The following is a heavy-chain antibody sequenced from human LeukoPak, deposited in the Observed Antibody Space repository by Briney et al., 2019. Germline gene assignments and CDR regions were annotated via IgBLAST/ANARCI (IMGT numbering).Heavy chain of an antibody. D-gene: IGHD6-19*01. CDR1: GYTFTGYY. CDR3: ARDRAESQWRVRYWFDP. CDR2: INPNSGGT. V-gene: IGHV1-2*02. J-gene: IGHJ5*02. Sequence: ASVKVSCKASGYTFTGYYMHWVRQAPGQGLEWMGWINPNSGGTNYAQKFQGRVTMTRDTSISTAYMELSRLRSDDTAVYYCARDRAESQWRVRYWFDPWGQGTLVTVSS.